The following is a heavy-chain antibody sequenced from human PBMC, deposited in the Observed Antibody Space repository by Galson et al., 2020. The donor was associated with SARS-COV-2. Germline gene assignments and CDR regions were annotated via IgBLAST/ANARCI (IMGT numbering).Heavy chain of an antibody. CDR3: GRVLGAYDYNEY. CDR1: GFTFTRYW. CDR2: IKQDGSEK. Sequence: GESLKISCAASGFTFTRYWMSWVRQAPGKGLEWVANIKQDGSEKYYLDSVEGRFTISRDNSRNSVYLQMNSLRAEDTAVYYCGRVLGAYDYNEYWGQGTLVTVSS. D-gene: IGHD5-12*01. V-gene: IGHV3-7*01. J-gene: IGHJ4*02.